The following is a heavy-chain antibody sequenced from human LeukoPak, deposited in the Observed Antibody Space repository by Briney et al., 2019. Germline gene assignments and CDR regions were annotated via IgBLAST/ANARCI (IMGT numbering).Heavy chain of an antibody. V-gene: IGHV4-61*02. CDR1: GGSIGRGNYY. J-gene: IGHJ5*02. D-gene: IGHD3-10*01. Sequence: SETLSLTCTVSGGSIGRGNYYWSWIRQPAGKGLEWIGRIYIRGGTTYNPSLKSRVTISVDMSKNQFSLNLSSVSVADTAVYYCAKEAGRDSGSYLRFDPGAQGILVTVSS. CDR3: AKEAGRDSGSYLRFDP. CDR2: IYIRGGT.